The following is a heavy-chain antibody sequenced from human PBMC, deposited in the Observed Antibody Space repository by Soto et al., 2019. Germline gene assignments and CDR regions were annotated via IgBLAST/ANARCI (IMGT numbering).Heavy chain of an antibody. Sequence: EVQLVESGTGLVQPGGSLRLSCAASGFTFSSYSMNWVRQAPGKGLEWVSYISSSSSTIYYADSVKGRFTISRDNAKNSLYLKMNSRRGGDTAVYYCARDTAYYDILTAEYYYYYGMDVWGQGTTVTVSS. CDR2: ISSSSSTI. D-gene: IGHD3-9*01. V-gene: IGHV3-48*01. CDR1: GFTFSSYS. J-gene: IGHJ6*02. CDR3: ARDTAYYDILTAEYYYYYGMDV.